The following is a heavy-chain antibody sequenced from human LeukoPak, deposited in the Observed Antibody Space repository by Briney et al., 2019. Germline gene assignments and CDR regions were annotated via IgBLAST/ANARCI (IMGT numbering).Heavy chain of an antibody. Sequence: GGSLRLSCAASGFTFSNYWMSWVRQAPGKGLEWVANIKPDGSEKYYVDSVKGRFTISRDNAKDSLYLQMNSPRAEDTAVYYCARNFGYWGQGALVTVSS. CDR2: IKPDGSEK. J-gene: IGHJ4*02. CDR3: ARNFGY. CDR1: GFTFSNYW. V-gene: IGHV3-7*01.